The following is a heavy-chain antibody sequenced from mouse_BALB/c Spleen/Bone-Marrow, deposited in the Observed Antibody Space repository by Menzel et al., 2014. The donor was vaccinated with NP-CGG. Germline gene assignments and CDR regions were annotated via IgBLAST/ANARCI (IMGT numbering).Heavy chain of an antibody. CDR2: IYPGSGST. Sequence: KQSGSELVRPGASVKLSCNASGYTLTSYWMHWGKQMHGQGLGWIGNIYPGSGSTNYDEKFKSKGTLTVDTSSSTAYMHLSSLTSEDSAVYYCTRGGTTAFDYWGQGTTLTVSS. D-gene: IGHD1-2*01. V-gene: IGHV1S22*01. J-gene: IGHJ2*01. CDR1: GYTLTSYW. CDR3: TRGGTTAFDY.